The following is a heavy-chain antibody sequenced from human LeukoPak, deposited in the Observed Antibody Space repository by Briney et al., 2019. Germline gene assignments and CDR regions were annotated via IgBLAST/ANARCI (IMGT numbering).Heavy chain of an antibody. CDR2: ISSGSSTI. CDR3: GKGRLGGRSGTDY. CDR1: GFTFSSYS. Sequence: GGSLRLSCAASGFTFSSYSMNWVHRAPGKGLEWVSYISSGSSTIYYADSVRGRFTISRDNAKNSLYLQMSSLRAEDTAVYYCGKGRLGGRSGTDYWGQGTLVTVSS. V-gene: IGHV3-48*04. J-gene: IGHJ4*02. D-gene: IGHD2-15*01.